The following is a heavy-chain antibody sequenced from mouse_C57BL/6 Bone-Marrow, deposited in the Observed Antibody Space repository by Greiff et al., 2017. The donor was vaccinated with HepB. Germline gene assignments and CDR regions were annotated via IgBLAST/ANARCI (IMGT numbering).Heavy chain of an antibody. CDR1: GFTFSSYG. V-gene: IGHV5-6*01. CDR3: ARHGANWDWYFDV. D-gene: IGHD4-1*01. CDR2: ISSGGSYT. Sequence: EVQRVESGGDLVKPGGSLKLSCAASGFTFSSYGMSWVRQTPDKRLEWVATISSGGSYTYYPDSVKGRFTISRDNAKNTLYLQMSSLKSEDTAMYDCARHGANWDWYFDVWGTGTTVTVSS. J-gene: IGHJ1*03.